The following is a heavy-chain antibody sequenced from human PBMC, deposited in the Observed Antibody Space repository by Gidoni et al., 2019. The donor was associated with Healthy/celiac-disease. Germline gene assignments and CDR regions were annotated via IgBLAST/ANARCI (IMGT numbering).Heavy chain of an antibody. J-gene: IGHJ5*02. CDR2: IKQDGSEK. D-gene: IGHD3-9*01. Sequence: EVQLVESGGGLVQPGGPLSLPCAAYGFTFRSYGMSWVRQAPGKGLEWVANIKQDGSEKYYVDSVKGRFTISRDNAKNSLYLQMNSLRAEDTAVYYCARVPVKRYFDWLLYGGGWFDPWGQGTLVTVSS. V-gene: IGHV3-7*03. CDR3: ARVPVKRYFDWLLYGGGWFDP. CDR1: GFTFRSYG.